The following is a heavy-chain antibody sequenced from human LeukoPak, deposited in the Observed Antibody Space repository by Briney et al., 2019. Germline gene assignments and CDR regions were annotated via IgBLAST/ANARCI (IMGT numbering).Heavy chain of an antibody. D-gene: IGHD3-22*01. CDR3: ARHVADRGKGSHDPYYDSSGYYYFRNWVYWFDP. CDR2: IYYSGST. J-gene: IGHJ5*02. CDR1: GGSISSSSYY. V-gene: IGHV4-39*01. Sequence: PSETLSLTCTVSGGSISSSSYYWGWIRQPPGKGLEWIGSIYYSGSTYYNPSLKSRVTISVDTSKNQFSLKLSSVTAADTAVYYCARHVADRGKGSHDPYYDSSGYYYFRNWVYWFDPWGQGTLVTVSS.